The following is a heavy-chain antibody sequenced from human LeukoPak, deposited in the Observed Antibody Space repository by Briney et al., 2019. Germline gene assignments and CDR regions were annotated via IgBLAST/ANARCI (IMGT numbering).Heavy chain of an antibody. CDR1: RFTFSSYA. D-gene: IGHD6-19*01. Sequence: GGALRLSCAASRFTFSSYAMSGVRPAPGRGLEWVSAISGSGGSTYYADSVKGRFTISRDNSKNTLYLQMNSHRAEDTAVYYCAEEQWRDCWGQGTLVIVSS. V-gene: IGHV3-23*01. CDR3: AEEQWRDC. J-gene: IGHJ4*02. CDR2: ISGSGGST.